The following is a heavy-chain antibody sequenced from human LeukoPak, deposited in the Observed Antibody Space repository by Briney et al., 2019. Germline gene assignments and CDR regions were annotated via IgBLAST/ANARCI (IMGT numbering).Heavy chain of an antibody. D-gene: IGHD3-3*01. J-gene: IGHJ6*02. CDR3: ARDDWNDFWSGLYYYYGMDV. CDR2: ISGSGGST. V-gene: IGHV3-23*01. CDR1: GFTFSSYA. Sequence: GGSLRLSCAASGFTFSSYAMSWVRQAPGKGLEWVSAISGSGGSTYYADSVKGRFTISRDNAKNSLYLQMNSLRAEDTAVYYCARDDWNDFWSGLYYYYGMDVWGQGTTVTVSS.